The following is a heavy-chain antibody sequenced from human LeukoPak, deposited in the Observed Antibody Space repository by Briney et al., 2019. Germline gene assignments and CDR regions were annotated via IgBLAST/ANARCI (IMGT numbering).Heavy chain of an antibody. J-gene: IGHJ4*02. D-gene: IGHD3-22*01. CDR3: AKDPGVIVVVLYYFDY. Sequence: ASVKVSCKASGYTFTSYDINWVRQATGQGLEWMGWMNPNSGNTGYAQKFQGRVTMTTDTSTSTAYMELRSLRSDDTAVYYCAKDPGVIVVVLYYFDYWGQGTLVTVSS. CDR2: MNPNSGNT. CDR1: GYTFTSYD. V-gene: IGHV1-8*01.